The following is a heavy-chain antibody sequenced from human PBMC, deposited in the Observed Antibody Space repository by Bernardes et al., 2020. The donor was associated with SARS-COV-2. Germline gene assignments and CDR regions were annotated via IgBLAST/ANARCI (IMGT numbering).Heavy chain of an antibody. V-gene: IGHV1-24*01. CDR3: AVVPAAPDYYYYYGMDV. J-gene: IGHJ6*02. CDR1: GYTLPELS. D-gene: IGHD2-2*01. CDR2: FDPEDGET. Sequence: ASVKVSCKVSGYTLPELSMHWVRQAPGKGLEWMGGFDPEDGETIYAQKFQGRVTMTEDTSTDTAYMELSSLRSEDTAVYYCAVVPAAPDYYYYYGMDVWGQGTTVTGSS.